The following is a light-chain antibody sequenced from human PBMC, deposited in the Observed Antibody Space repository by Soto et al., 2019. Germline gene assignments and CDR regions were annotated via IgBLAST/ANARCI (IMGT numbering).Light chain of an antibody. Sequence: DIVMTQSPLSLPVTPGEPASISCRSSQSLLHSNGYNYLDWYLQKPGQPPQLLISLGSNRASGVPDRFSGSGSGTDFTLKIITVEAEDVGVYCCMQTLQTPVTFGGGTKVEIK. CDR3: MQTLQTPVT. CDR2: LGS. CDR1: QSLLHSNGYNY. V-gene: IGKV2-28*01. J-gene: IGKJ4*01.